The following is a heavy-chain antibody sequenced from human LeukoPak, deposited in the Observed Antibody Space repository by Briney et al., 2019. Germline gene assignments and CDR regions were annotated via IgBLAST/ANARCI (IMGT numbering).Heavy chain of an antibody. Sequence: ETLSLTCAVYGGSLNGYYWRWMRQPPGKGLEWIGEINHSGSTNYNQSLNRRVTRSVDTSKNQYPLHLSSVTAADTAVYYCARVRTIRSPPRPLLLYYWRQRTLVAV. V-gene: IGHV4-34*01. CDR1: GGSLNGYY. CDR2: INHSGST. J-gene: IGHJ4*02. CDR3: ARVRTIRSPPRPLLLYY. D-gene: IGHD3-3*02.